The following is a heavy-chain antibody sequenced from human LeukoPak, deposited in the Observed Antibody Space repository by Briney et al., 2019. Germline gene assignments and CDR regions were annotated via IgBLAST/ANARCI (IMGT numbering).Heavy chain of an antibody. D-gene: IGHD1-26*01. CDR1: GYSISSAYY. CDR2: IYHSGST. J-gene: IGHJ3*02. V-gene: IGHV4-38-2*02. CDR3: ARPQKWGSFAFDI. Sequence: SETLSLTCTVSGYSISSAYYWGWIRQPPGKGLEWIGSIYHSGSTYYNPSLKSRITISVDTSKNQFSLKLNSVTAADTAVYYCARPQKWGSFAFDIWGQGTMVSVSS.